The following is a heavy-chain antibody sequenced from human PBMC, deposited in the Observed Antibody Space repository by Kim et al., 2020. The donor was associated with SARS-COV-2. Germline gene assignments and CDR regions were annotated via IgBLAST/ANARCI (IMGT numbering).Heavy chain of an antibody. D-gene: IGHD1-1*01. CDR2: INPNSGVA. Sequence: ASVKVSCEASGYPFTTYYLHWVRQAPGRGLEWMGWINPNSGVAGYAQNFQDWVTLTRDTSITTAYMDLTSLKSDDTAVYYCVRTTMTTLPYFDSWGQGTLVTVSS. CDR3: VRTTMTTLPYFDS. J-gene: IGHJ4*02. CDR1: GYPFTTYY. V-gene: IGHV1-2*04.